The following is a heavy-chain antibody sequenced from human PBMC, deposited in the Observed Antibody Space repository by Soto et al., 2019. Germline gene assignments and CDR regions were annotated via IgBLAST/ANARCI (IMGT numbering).Heavy chain of an antibody. J-gene: IGHJ4*02. CDR1: GFTFSSYG. D-gene: IGHD6-6*01. CDR2: IWYDGSNK. Sequence: GGSLRLSCAASGFTFSSYGMHWVRQAPGKGLEWVAVIWYDGSNKYYADSVKGRFTISRDNSKNTLYLQMNSLRAEDTAVYYCARGSSIAAPSDDPFDYWGQGTLVTVSS. CDR3: ARGSSIAAPSDDPFDY. V-gene: IGHV3-33*01.